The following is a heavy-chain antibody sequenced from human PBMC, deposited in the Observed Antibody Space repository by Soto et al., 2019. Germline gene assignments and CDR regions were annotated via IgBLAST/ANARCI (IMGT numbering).Heavy chain of an antibody. J-gene: IGHJ4*02. CDR1: GFTFSSYG. Sequence: QVQLVESGGGVVQPGRSLRLSCAASGFTFSSYGMHWVRQAPGKGLEWVAVIWYDGSNKYYADSVKGRFTISGDNSKNTLYLQMNSLRAEDTAVYYCARDFKGDYYFDYWGQGTLVTVSS. CDR2: IWYDGSNK. V-gene: IGHV3-33*01. D-gene: IGHD2-21*02. CDR3: ARDFKGDYYFDY.